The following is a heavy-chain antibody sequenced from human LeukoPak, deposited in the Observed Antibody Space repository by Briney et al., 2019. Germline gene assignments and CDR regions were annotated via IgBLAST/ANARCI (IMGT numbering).Heavy chain of an antibody. CDR3: ARQRHYGSGSKYIDY. J-gene: IGHJ4*02. D-gene: IGHD3-10*01. V-gene: IGHV4-39*01. CDR1: GGSISSSPYY. CDR2: IYHSGST. Sequence: SETLSLTCTVSGGSISSSPYYWGWIRQPPGKGLEWIGSIYHSGSTYYNPSLKSRVTISVDTSKNQFSLKLSSVTAADTAVYYCARQRHYGSGSKYIDYWGQGTLVTVSS.